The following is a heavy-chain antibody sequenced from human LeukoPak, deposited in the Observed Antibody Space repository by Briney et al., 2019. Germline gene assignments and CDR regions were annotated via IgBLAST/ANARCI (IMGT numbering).Heavy chain of an antibody. V-gene: IGHV4-59*13. J-gene: IGHJ4*02. CDR1: GGSISNYY. CDR2: IYYTGST. Sequence: SETLSLTCTVSGGSISNYYWKWIRQPPGQGLEWIGNIYYTGSTKYNPSLKSRVTISVDTSKNQFSLKLSSVTAADTAVYYCARGGFGRPFDYWGQGTLVTVSS. CDR3: ARGGFGRPFDY. D-gene: IGHD3-16*01.